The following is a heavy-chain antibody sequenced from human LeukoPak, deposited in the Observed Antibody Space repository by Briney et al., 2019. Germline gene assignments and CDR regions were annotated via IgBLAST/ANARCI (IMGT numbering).Heavy chain of an antibody. Sequence: PGGSLRLSCAASGFTFSSYWMSWVRQAPGKGLEWVANIKQDGSEKYYVDSVKGRFTISRDNAKNSLYLQMNSLRAEDTAVYYCARDRSPNYDILTGYCSSFDYWGQGTLVTVSS. CDR2: IKQDGSEK. J-gene: IGHJ4*02. CDR3: ARDRSPNYDILTGYCSSFDY. D-gene: IGHD3-9*01. CDR1: GFTFSSYW. V-gene: IGHV3-7*03.